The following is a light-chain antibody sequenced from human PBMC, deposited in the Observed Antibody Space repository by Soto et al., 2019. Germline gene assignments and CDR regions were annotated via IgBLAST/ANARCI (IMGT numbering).Light chain of an antibody. CDR2: GAS. J-gene: IGKJ4*01. CDR3: QQHINWPLT. V-gene: IGKV3-11*01. CDR1: QSVSSY. Sequence: EIVLTQSPATLSLSPGERATLSCRASQSVSSYLAWYQQKPGQAPRLLIYGASSRATGIPDRFSGSGSGADFTLTISSLEPEDFALYYCQQHINWPLTFGGGTKVDIK.